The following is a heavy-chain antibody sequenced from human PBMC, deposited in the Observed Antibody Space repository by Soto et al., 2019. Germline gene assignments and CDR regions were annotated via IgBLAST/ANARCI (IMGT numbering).Heavy chain of an antibody. D-gene: IGHD6-13*01. CDR2: VYWDDDK. Sequence: QITLKESGPTLVRPTQTLTLTCTFSGFSLSSSRMGVGWIRQPPGKALEWLAIVYWDDDKRYSPSLESRLTVTKDTSKHQVFLTMTNIAPVDTATYYCSRSRGATAGDHFDYWGQGTLVTVSS. J-gene: IGHJ4*02. V-gene: IGHV2-5*02. CDR1: GFSLSSSRMG. CDR3: SRSRGATAGDHFDY.